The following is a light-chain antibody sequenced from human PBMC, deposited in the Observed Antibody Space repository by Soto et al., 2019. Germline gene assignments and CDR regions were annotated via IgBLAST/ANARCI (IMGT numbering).Light chain of an antibody. V-gene: IGKV3-20*01. CDR2: GAS. CDR1: QSVSSNS. Sequence: EIVLTQSPGTLSLSPGERATLSCRASQSVSSNSLAWYQQKPGQAPRLLIYGASSRATGIPDRFSGSGSGADFTLTISRLEPEDFAVYSCQQYGSSPPTFGQGTKGEIK. CDR3: QQYGSSPPT. J-gene: IGKJ1*01.